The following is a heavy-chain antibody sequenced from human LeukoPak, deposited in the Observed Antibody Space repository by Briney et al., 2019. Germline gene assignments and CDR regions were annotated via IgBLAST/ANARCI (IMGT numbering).Heavy chain of an antibody. CDR1: GFTFSSYA. Sequence: GGSLRLSCAASGFTFSSYAMHWVRQAPGKGLEWVSAISGSGGSTYYADSVKGRFTISRDNSKNTLYLQMNSLRPEDTAVYYCAKDPDRESYYYYYGMDVWGQGTTVTVSS. CDR2: ISGSGGST. CDR3: AKDPDRESYYYYYGMDV. J-gene: IGHJ6*02. D-gene: IGHD3-10*01. V-gene: IGHV3-23*01.